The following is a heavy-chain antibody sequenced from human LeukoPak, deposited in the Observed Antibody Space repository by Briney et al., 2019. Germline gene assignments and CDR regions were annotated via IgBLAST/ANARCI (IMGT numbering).Heavy chain of an antibody. Sequence: GGSLRLSCAASGFTFTSFAMAWVRQAPGKGLEWVSAIGGSADYTFYADSVRGRFSLSRDNSKNTLYLQMISLRAEDTAIYYCAKECGSRSSLTFDYWGQGTLVTVSS. V-gene: IGHV3-23*01. CDR2: IGGSADYT. CDR3: AKECGSRSSLTFDY. CDR1: GFTFTSFA. D-gene: IGHD2-2*01. J-gene: IGHJ4*02.